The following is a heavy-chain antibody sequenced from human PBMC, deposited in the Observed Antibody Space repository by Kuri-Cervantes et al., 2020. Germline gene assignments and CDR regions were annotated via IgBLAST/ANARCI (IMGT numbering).Heavy chain of an antibody. CDR1: GFTFSYYY. J-gene: IGHJ5*02. CDR2: IGYTDTAM. Sequence: GESLKISCAASGFTFSYYYMSGVRQAPGKGLEWIASIGYTDTAMSYVDSVKGRFTISRDDANKSLFLEMNSLRADDTAVYYCVRDRGELRWTGGDKNWFDLWGQGTLVTVSS. V-gene: IGHV3-11*01. D-gene: IGHD3-16*01. CDR3: VRDRGELRWTGGDKNWFDL.